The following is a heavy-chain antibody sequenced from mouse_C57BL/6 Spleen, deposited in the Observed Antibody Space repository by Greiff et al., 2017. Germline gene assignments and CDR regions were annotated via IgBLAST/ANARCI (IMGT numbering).Heavy chain of an antibody. CDR2: INYDGSST. Sequence: DVKLVESEGGLVQPGSSMKLSCTASGFTFSDYYMAWVRQVPEKGLEWVANINYDGSSTYYLDSLKSRFIISRDIAKNILYLQMSSLKSEDTATYYCARLGKVYYGYDEYYFDYWGQGTTLTVSS. CDR1: GFTFSDYY. V-gene: IGHV5-16*01. D-gene: IGHD2-2*01. CDR3: ARLGKVYYGYDEYYFDY. J-gene: IGHJ2*01.